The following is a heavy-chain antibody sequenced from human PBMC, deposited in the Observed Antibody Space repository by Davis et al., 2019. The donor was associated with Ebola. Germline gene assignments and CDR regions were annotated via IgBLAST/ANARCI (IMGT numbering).Heavy chain of an antibody. J-gene: IGHJ4*02. CDR2: ISSSSSYM. CDR1: GFTFSSYS. V-gene: IGHV3-21*01. D-gene: IGHD1-26*01. CDR3: ASGPHIVGATSDRDY. Sequence: PGGSLRLSCAASGFTFSSYSMNWVRQAPGKGLEWVSSISSSSSYMYYTDSVKGRFTISRDNAKNSLYLQMNSLRAEDTAVYYCASGPHIVGATSDRDYWGQGTLVTVSS.